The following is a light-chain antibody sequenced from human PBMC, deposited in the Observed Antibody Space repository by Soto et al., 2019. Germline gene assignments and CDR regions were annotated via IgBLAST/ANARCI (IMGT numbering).Light chain of an antibody. Sequence: QSVLTQPPSASGTPGQRVTISCSGSSSNIGTQTVNWNQHLPVTAPKLLIYSNYQRPSGAPERFSGSTSGTSASLAISGPQSDDEAGYYCAACFDSLNGLVFGGGTKLTVL. CDR2: SNY. CDR3: AACFDSLNGLV. J-gene: IGLJ2*01. CDR1: SSNIGTQT. V-gene: IGLV1-44*01.